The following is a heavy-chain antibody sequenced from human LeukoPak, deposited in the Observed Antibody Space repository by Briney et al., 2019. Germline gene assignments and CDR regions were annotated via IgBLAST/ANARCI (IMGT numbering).Heavy chain of an antibody. CDR3: AKGSGWSPYYFDY. V-gene: IGHV3-7*01. J-gene: IGHJ4*02. CDR2: IKQDGSEK. CDR1: GFTFSSYW. D-gene: IGHD6-19*01. Sequence: GGSLRLSCAASGFTFSSYWMSWVRQAPGKGLEWVANIKQDGSEKYYVDSVKGRFTISRDNAKNSLYLQMNSLRAEDTAVYYCAKGSGWSPYYFDYWGQGTLVTVSS.